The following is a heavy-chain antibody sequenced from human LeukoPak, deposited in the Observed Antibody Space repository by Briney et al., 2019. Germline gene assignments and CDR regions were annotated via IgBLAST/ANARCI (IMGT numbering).Heavy chain of an antibody. CDR1: GSNVTYNY. J-gene: IGHJ6*02. Sequence: PGGSLRLSCVASGSNVTYNYMTWVRQAPGKGLEWVSLIDSGGTTYYADSLKGRFTISRHSPNNTLFLQMNNLRPEDTAVYYCARTSYSYDMDVWGPGTTVTVSS. CDR3: ARTSYSYDMDV. V-gene: IGHV3-53*04. CDR2: IDSGGTT.